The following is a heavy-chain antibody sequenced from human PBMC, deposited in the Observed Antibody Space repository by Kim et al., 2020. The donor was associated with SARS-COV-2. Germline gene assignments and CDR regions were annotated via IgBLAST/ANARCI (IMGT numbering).Heavy chain of an antibody. V-gene: IGHV3-43*01. CDR3: AKDSGGSGWYGLDY. Sequence: GGSLRLSCAASGFTFDDYTMHWVRQAPGKGLEWVSLISWDGGSTYYADSVKGRFTISRDNSKNSLYLQMNSLRTEDTALYYCAKDSGGSGWYGLDYWGQGTLVTVSS. D-gene: IGHD6-19*01. J-gene: IGHJ4*02. CDR1: GFTFDDYT. CDR2: ISWDGGST.